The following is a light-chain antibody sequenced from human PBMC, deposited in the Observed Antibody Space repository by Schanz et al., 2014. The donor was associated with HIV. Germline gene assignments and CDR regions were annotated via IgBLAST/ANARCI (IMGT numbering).Light chain of an antibody. CDR1: SSDVGGYNY. Sequence: QSALTQPPSASGSPGQSVTISCTGTSSDVGGYNYVSWCQQHPGKAPKLMIYDVSNRPSGVSNRFSGSKSGNTASLTISGLQAEDEADYYCCSYAGRSTVVFGGGTKLTVL. J-gene: IGLJ3*02. CDR2: DVS. V-gene: IGLV2-14*01. CDR3: CSYAGRSTVV.